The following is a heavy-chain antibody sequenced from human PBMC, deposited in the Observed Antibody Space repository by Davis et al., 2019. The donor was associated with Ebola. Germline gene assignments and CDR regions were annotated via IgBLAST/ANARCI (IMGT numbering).Heavy chain of an antibody. V-gene: IGHV3-15*01. Sequence: GESLKISCAASGFTFTNAWMSWVRQAPGKGLEWVGRIKNKADGGATDYAAPVKDRFTISRDDSKNAVFLQMNSLKTEDTAVYYCTAGTGRSDFDYWGQGTLVTVSS. D-gene: IGHD6-13*01. J-gene: IGHJ4*02. CDR2: IKNKADGGAT. CDR1: GFTFTNAW. CDR3: TAGTGRSDFDY.